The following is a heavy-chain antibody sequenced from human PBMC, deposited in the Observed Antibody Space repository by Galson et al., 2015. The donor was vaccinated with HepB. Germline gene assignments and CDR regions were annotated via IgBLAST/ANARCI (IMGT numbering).Heavy chain of an antibody. J-gene: IGHJ5*02. CDR2: ISSTSSHI. D-gene: IGHD3-3*01. CDR3: ARERITISNWFDP. Sequence: SLRLSCAASGFTFSTYSMNWVRQAPGKGLEWVSSISSTSSHIYYADSLKGRFTISRDNAKNSVYLQINSLRAEDTAVYYCARERITISNWFDPWGQGTLVTVSS. V-gene: IGHV3-21*01. CDR1: GFTFSTYS.